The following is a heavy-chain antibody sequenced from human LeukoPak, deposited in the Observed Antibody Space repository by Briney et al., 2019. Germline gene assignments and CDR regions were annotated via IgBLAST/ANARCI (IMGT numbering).Heavy chain of an antibody. CDR2: INAGNGNT. V-gene: IGHV1-3*01. D-gene: IGHD4-23*01. CDR1: GYPFTSYA. J-gene: IGHJ3*02. Sequence: ASVKVSCKASGYPFTSYAMHWVRQAPGQRLEWMGWINAGNGNTKYSQKFQGRVTITRDTSASTAYMELSSLRSEDTAVYYCARTTTVVTGDAFDIWGQGTMVTVSS. CDR3: ARTTTVVTGDAFDI.